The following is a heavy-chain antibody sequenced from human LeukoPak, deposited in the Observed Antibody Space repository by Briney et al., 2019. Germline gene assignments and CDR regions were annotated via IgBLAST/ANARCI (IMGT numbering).Heavy chain of an antibody. CDR1: GGSVSSGSYY. V-gene: IGHV4-61*01. D-gene: IGHD3-10*01. Sequence: PSETLSLTCTVSGGSVSSGSYYWSWIRQPPGKGLEWIGYIYYSGSTNYNPSLKSRVTISVDTSKNQFSLKLSSVTAADTAVYYCARDQGIDYGSGSYPYGMDVWGQGTTVTVSS. CDR3: ARDQGIDYGSGSYPYGMDV. CDR2: IYYSGST. J-gene: IGHJ6*02.